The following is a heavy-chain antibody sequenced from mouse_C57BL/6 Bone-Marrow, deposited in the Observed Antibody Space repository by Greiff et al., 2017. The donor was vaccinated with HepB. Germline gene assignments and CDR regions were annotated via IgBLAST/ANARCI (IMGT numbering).Heavy chain of an antibody. CDR3: ARRHYGSSYYAMDY. Sequence: QVQLKQPGAELVRPGTSVKLSCKASGYTFTSYWMHWVKQRPGQGLEWIGVIDPSDSSTNYNQKFKGKATLTVDTSSSTAYMQLSSLTSEDSAVYYCARRHYGSSYYAMDYWGQGTSVTVSS. CDR2: IDPSDSST. V-gene: IGHV1-59*01. J-gene: IGHJ4*01. D-gene: IGHD1-1*01. CDR1: GYTFTSYW.